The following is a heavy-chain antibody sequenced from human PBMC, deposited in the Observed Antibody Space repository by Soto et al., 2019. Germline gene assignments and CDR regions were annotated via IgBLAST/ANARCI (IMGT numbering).Heavy chain of an antibody. V-gene: IGHV3-33*01. J-gene: IGHJ4*01. CDR3: ARAFCTNGVCYYFFDS. D-gene: IGHD2-8*01. Sequence: QVQLVESGGGVVQPGGSLRLSCAASGFTFGTYAMHWVRQAPGKGLEWEAVRYYDGSNRYYGDAVKGRFTISRDNSKSTLYLQMSSLRAEDTAVYYCARAFCTNGVCYYFFDSWGHGTLVTVSS. CDR1: GFTFGTYA. CDR2: RYYDGSNR.